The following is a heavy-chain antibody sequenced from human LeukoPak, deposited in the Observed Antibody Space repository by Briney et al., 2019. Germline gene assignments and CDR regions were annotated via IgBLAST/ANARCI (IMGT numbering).Heavy chain of an antibody. CDR1: GGSFSGYY. J-gene: IGHJ3*02. CDR3: ARDPSDDSSGYRDAFDI. Sequence: SETLSLTCAVYGGSFSGYYWSWIRQPPGKGLEWIGEINHSGSTNYNPSLKSRVTISVDTSKNQFSLKLSSVTAADTAVYYCARDPSDDSSGYRDAFDIWGQGTMVTVSS. V-gene: IGHV4-34*01. D-gene: IGHD3-22*01. CDR2: INHSGST.